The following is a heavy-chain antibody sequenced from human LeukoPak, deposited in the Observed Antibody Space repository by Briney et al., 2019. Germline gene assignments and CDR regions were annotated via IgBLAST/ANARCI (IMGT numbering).Heavy chain of an antibody. Sequence: ASVKVSCKVSGYRFTELSRHWVRQAPGKGLEWLGGFDLVHGDTIYAQKFQGRVTMTEDTSTDTSYMELSSLGSEDTAVYYCARDQWSSDRGPDYWGQGTLVTVSS. D-gene: IGHD2-15*01. CDR2: FDLVHGDT. V-gene: IGHV1-24*01. CDR3: ARDQWSSDRGPDY. CDR1: GYRFTELS. J-gene: IGHJ4*02.